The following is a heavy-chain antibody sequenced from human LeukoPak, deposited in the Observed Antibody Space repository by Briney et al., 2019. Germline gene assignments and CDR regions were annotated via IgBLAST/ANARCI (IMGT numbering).Heavy chain of an antibody. CDR1: GFTFDDYS. J-gene: IGHJ4*02. CDR3: AKDRTYSAYAALDY. CDR2: ISWNSGSA. Sequence: GRSLRLSCAASGFTFDDYSMHWVRQAPGKGLEWVSGISWNSGSAGYADSVKGRFTISRDSAKNSLYLQMNSLRTEDTALYYCAKDRTYSAYAALDYWGQGTLVTVSS. V-gene: IGHV3-9*01. D-gene: IGHD5-12*01.